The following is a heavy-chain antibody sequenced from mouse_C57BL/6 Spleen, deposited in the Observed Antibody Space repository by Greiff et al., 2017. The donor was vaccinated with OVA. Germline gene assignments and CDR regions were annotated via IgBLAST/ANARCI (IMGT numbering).Heavy chain of an antibody. CDR3: ASGELDDYFDY. Sequence: VQLQQSGPELVKPGASVKMSCKASGYTFTDYNMHWVKQSHGKSLEWIGYINPNNGGTSYNQKFKGKATLTVNKSSSTAYMELRSLTSEDSAVYYCASGELDDYFDYWGQGTTLTVSS. CDR2: INPNNGGT. D-gene: IGHD2-12*01. V-gene: IGHV1-22*01. CDR1: GYTFTDYN. J-gene: IGHJ2*01.